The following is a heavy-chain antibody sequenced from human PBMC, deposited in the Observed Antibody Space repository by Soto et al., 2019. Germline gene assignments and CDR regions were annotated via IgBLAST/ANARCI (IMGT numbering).Heavy chain of an antibody. D-gene: IGHD3-22*01. CDR3: AKRGSRYYYDSSGPDY. Sequence: GGSLRLSCAASGFTFSSYGMHWVRQAPGKGLEWVAVISYDGSNKYYADSVKGRFTISRDNSKNTLYLQMNSLRAEDTAVYYCAKRGSRYYYDSSGPDYWGQGTLVTVSS. J-gene: IGHJ4*02. V-gene: IGHV3-30*18. CDR2: ISYDGSNK. CDR1: GFTFSSYG.